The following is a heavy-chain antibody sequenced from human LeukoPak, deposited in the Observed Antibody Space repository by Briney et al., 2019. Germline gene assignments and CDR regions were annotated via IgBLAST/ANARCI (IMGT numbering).Heavy chain of an antibody. D-gene: IGHD6-13*01. CDR3: ARVRYIASFDY. CDR2: INHSGST. CDR1: GGSFSGYY. J-gene: IGHJ4*02. Sequence: SETLSLTCAVCGGSFSGYYWSWIRQPPGKGLEWIGEINHSGSTNYNPSLKSRVTISVDTSKNQFSLKLSSVTAADTAVYYCARVRYIASFDYWGQGTLVTVSS. V-gene: IGHV4-34*01.